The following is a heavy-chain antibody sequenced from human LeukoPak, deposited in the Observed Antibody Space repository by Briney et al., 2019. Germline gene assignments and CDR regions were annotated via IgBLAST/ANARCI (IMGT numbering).Heavy chain of an antibody. CDR1: GXNFRSYE. Sequence: GGSLRLSCAASGXNFRSYEMNWVRQAPGKGLEWVSYIGSSGTTAYYADSVKGRFTISRDNAKNSLYLQMNSLRAEDTAVYYCARDFSKYYFDYWGQGTLVTVSS. CDR2: IGSSGTTA. D-gene: IGHD6-13*01. V-gene: IGHV3-48*03. J-gene: IGHJ4*02. CDR3: ARDFSKYYFDY.